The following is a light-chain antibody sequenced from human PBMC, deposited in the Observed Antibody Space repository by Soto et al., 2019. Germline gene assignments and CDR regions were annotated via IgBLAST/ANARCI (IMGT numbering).Light chain of an antibody. CDR3: NSYTSTSTSYV. CDR2: DVS. V-gene: IGLV2-14*03. Sequence: QSALTQPASVSGSTGQSITISCTGTSSDVGGYNYVSWYQHHPGKAPKLMIYDVSNRPSGVSNRFSGSKSGNTASLTISGLQAEDEADYYCNSYTSTSTSYVFGTGTKLTVL. CDR1: SSDVGGYNY. J-gene: IGLJ1*01.